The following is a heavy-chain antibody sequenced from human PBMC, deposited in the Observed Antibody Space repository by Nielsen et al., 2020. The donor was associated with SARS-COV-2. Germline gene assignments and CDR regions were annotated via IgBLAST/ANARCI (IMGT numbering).Heavy chain of an antibody. D-gene: IGHD5/OR15-5a*01. CDR2: IRSKANSYAT. J-gene: IGHJ5*02. CDR1: GFTFSGSA. V-gene: IGHV3-73*01. CDR3: TRPVSETYWFDP. Sequence: GESLKISCAASGFTFSGSAMHWVRQASGKGLEWVGRIRSKANSYATAYAASVKGRFTISRDDSKNTAYLQMNSLKTEDTAVYYCTRPVSETYWFDPWGQGTLVTVSS.